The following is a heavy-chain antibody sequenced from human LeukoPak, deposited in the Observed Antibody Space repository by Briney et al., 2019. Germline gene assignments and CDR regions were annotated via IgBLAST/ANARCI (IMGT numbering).Heavy chain of an antibody. V-gene: IGHV3-30*18. CDR2: ISYDGSAE. CDR1: GFTFSNYG. D-gene: IGHD6-13*01. J-gene: IGHJ4*02. CDR3: AKELTRGSSWYEDY. Sequence: GGSLRLSCAASGFTFSNYGMHWVRQAPANGLEWVAFISYDGSAEYYADSVKGRFAIYRDNSRNTLYLQMNSLRPEDTAVYYCAKELTRGSSWYEDYWGQGTLVTVSS.